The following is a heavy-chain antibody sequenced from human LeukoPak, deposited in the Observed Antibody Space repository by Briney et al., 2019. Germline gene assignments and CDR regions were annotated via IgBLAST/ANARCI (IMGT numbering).Heavy chain of an antibody. CDR3: ARSAMVRGNWSDP. J-gene: IGHJ5*02. CDR1: GYSISSSNW. Sequence: SDTLSLTWAVSGYSISSSNWWGWIRQPPGKGLEWIGYIYYSGSTYYNPSLKSRVTMSVDTSKNQFSLKLSSVTAVDTAVYYCARSAMVRGNWSDPWGQGTLVTVSS. D-gene: IGHD5-18*01. V-gene: IGHV4-28*01. CDR2: IYYSGST.